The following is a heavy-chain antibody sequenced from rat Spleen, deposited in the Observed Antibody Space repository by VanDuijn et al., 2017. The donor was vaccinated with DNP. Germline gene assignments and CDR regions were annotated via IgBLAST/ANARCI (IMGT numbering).Heavy chain of an antibody. J-gene: IGHJ2*01. D-gene: IGHD1-11*01. CDR2: ISPSGGST. CDR3: TTDFERGY. CDR1: EFTFSDYN. V-gene: IGHV5-27*01. Sequence: EVQLVESGGGLVQPGGSLKLSCAASEFTFSDYNMAWIRQAPKKGLEWVASISPSGGSTYHGDSVKGRFTVSRDNAKNTLYLQMDSLRSEDTATYYCTTDFERGYWGQGVMVTVSS.